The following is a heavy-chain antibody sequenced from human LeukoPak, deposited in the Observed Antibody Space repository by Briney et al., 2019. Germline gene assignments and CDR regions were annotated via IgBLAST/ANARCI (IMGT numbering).Heavy chain of an antibody. Sequence: ASVKVSCKASGGTFSSYPISWVRQAPGQGLEWRGGIIPIFGTANYAQKFQGRVTITTDESTSTAYMELSSLRSEDTAVYYCARKMNCSSTSCYYYYYYMDVWGKGTTVTVSS. CDR1: GGTFSSYP. J-gene: IGHJ6*03. CDR2: IIPIFGTA. D-gene: IGHD2-2*01. CDR3: ARKMNCSSTSCYYYYYYMDV. V-gene: IGHV1-69*05.